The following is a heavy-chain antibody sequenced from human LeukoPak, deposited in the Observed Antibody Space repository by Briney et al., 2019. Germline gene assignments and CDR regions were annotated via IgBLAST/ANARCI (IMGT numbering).Heavy chain of an antibody. CDR3: ARGPGSPDLYMDV. V-gene: IGHV1-8*01. Sequence: GASVKVSCEASGYTFTTYDINWVRQATGQGLEWMGWMNPNSGNTGYAQKFQGRVTMTRNTSITTAYMELRSLTSDDTAVYYCARGPGSPDLYMDVWGRGTTVTVSS. D-gene: IGHD1-14*01. CDR2: MNPNSGNT. CDR1: GYTFTTYD. J-gene: IGHJ6*04.